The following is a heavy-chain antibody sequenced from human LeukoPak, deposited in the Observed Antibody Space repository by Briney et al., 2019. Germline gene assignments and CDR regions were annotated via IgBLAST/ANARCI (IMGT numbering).Heavy chain of an antibody. J-gene: IGHJ4*02. CDR1: GYTSTSHG. CDR2: ISAYNGHT. V-gene: IGHV1-18*01. D-gene: IGHD6-19*01. Sequence: ASAKVSCKASGYTSTSHGISCGRQAPGQGLEWRGWISAYNGHTKYAQKLQGRVTMTTDTSTSTAYMELRSLRSDDTAVYYCARGVAVAGTGGSYWGQGTLVTVSS. CDR3: ARGVAVAGTGGSY.